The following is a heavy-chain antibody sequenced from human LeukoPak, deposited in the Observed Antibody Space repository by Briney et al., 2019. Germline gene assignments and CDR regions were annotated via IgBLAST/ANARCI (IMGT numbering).Heavy chain of an antibody. V-gene: IGHV1-46*01. CDR3: AREGIAARPYDY. Sequence: ASVKVSCKASGYTFTSYYMHWGRQAPGQGLEWMGIINPSGGSTSYAQKFQGRVTMTRDTSTSTVYMELSSLRSEDTAVYYCAREGIAARPYDYWGQGTLVTVSS. CDR1: GYTFTSYY. J-gene: IGHJ4*02. CDR2: INPSGGST. D-gene: IGHD6-6*01.